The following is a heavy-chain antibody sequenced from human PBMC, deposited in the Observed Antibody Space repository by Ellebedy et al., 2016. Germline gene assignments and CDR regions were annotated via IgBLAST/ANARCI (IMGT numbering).Heavy chain of an antibody. V-gene: IGHV3-23*01. CDR3: AVKGRTSWYFDI. CDR2: ISGSGGST. Sequence: GESLKISXAASGFTFSSYAMSWVRQAPGKGLEWVSAISGSGGSTYYAESVKGRFTISRDNSKNTLYLQMNSLRAEDTAVYYCAVKGRTSWYFDIWGQGTRVTVSS. D-gene: IGHD2-2*01. CDR1: GFTFSSYA. J-gene: IGHJ3*02.